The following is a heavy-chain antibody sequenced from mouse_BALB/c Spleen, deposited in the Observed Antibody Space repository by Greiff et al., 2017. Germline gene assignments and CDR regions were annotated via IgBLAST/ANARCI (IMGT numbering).Heavy chain of an antibody. D-gene: IGHD2-14*01. CDR3: ARRYPKAWFDY. J-gene: IGHJ3*01. V-gene: IGHV5-12-2*01. Sequence: VQLDESGGGLVQPGGSLKLSCAASGFTFTSYTMSWVRQTPEKRLEWVAYISNCSGSTYYNDTVKGRFTISRDKAKNTLYLQMSSLTSEDTAMYYCARRYPKAWFDYWGQGTLVTVSA. CDR1: GFTFTSYT. CDR2: ISNCSGST.